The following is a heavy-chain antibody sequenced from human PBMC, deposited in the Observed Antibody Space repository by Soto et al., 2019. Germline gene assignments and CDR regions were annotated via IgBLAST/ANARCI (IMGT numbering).Heavy chain of an antibody. CDR1: GYTFTSYG. CDR3: ARDRYYDFWSGYSRWFDP. J-gene: IGHJ5*02. CDR2: VSAYNGNT. D-gene: IGHD3-3*01. Sequence: ASVKVSCKASGYTFTSYGISWVRQAPGQGLEWMGWVSAYNGNTNYAQKLQGRVTMTTDTSTSTAYMELRSLRSDDTAVYYCARDRYYDFWSGYSRWFDPWGQGTLVTVSS. V-gene: IGHV1-18*01.